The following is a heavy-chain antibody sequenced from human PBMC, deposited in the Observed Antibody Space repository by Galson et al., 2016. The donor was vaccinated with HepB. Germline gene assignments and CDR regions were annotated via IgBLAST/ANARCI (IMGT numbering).Heavy chain of an antibody. J-gene: IGHJ6*02. Sequence: SLRLSCAASGFTVSTSYMSWVRQAPGKGLEWVSVIYNNGETYYADSARGRFTISGDNSKNTLFLEMNSLRAEDTAVYYCARSLIGTQGYYYYGLEVWGQGTTVIVSS. CDR1: GFTVSTSY. V-gene: IGHV3-53*01. CDR2: IYNNGET. D-gene: IGHD1-7*01. CDR3: ARSLIGTQGYYYYGLEV.